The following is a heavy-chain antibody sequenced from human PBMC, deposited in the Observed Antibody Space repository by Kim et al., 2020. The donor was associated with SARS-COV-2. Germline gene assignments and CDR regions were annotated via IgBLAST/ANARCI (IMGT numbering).Heavy chain of an antibody. CDR3: ARVHSSGWFPPYYFDY. V-gene: IGHV3-21*01. CDR1: GFTFSSYS. Sequence: GGSLRLSCAASGFTFSSYSMNWVRQAPGKGLEWVSSISSSSSYIYYADSVKGRFTISRDNAKNSLYLQMNSLRAEDTAVYYCARVHSSGWFPPYYFDYWGQGTLVTVSS. J-gene: IGHJ4*02. D-gene: IGHD6-19*01. CDR2: ISSSSSYI.